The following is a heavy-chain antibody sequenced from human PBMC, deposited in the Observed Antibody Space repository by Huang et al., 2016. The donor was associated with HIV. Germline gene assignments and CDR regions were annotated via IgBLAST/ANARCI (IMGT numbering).Heavy chain of an antibody. V-gene: IGHV3-30-3*01. CDR1: GFPFNNHA. Sequence: QVQLVESGGGVVQAGRALRLSRAASGFPFNNHAMHWVRQAPVNCLAVLAVISNNVSNNYYAASVTGRFTISRDSSKSTLFLHMTSLRTEDTAVYYCARAKDTWDAYDIWGQGTMVIVSS. CDR2: ISNNVSNN. D-gene: IGHD5-18*01. J-gene: IGHJ3*02. CDR3: ARAKDTWDAYDI.